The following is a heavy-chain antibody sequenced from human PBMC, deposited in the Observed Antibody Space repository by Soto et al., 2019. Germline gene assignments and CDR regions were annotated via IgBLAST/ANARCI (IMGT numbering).Heavy chain of an antibody. Sequence: QVQLVQSGAEVKKPGASVKVSCKASGYTFTRYDINWVRQATGQGLEWMGWMNPNSGNTGYAQKFQGRVTMTRNTYISKAYMELSSLRAEEAAVSYCGREVGWSGGSCYSGYNWLDPWGQGTLVTVSS. CDR3: GREVGWSGGSCYSGYNWLDP. CDR1: GYTFTRYD. CDR2: MNPNSGNT. D-gene: IGHD2-15*01. V-gene: IGHV1-8*01. J-gene: IGHJ5*02.